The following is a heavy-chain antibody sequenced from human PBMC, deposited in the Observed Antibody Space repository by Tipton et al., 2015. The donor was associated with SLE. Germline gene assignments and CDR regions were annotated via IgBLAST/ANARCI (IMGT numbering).Heavy chain of an antibody. Sequence: SLRLSCAASGFTFSSYSMNWVRQAPGKGLEWVSSISSSSSYIYYADSVKGRFTISRDNAKNSLYLQMNSLRAEDTAVYYCAKGTGRMNSVSDSWGQGTLVTVSS. CDR1: GFTFSSYS. CDR3: AKGTGRMNSVSDS. D-gene: IGHD1-7*01. V-gene: IGHV3-21*03. CDR2: ISSSSSYI. J-gene: IGHJ4*02.